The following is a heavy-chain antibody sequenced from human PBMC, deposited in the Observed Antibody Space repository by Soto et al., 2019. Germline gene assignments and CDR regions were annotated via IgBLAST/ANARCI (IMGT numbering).Heavy chain of an antibody. CDR1: GFTFSSYG. CDR3: ARQRDYYDSSGYYCDAFDI. Sequence: GGSLRLSCSVFGFTFSSYGMHWVRQAPGKGLQYVSSISSNGGSTYYADSVKGRFTISRDNSKNTLYLQMNSLRAEDTAVYYCARQRDYYDSSGYYCDAFDIWGQGTMVTVSS. CDR2: ISSNGGST. V-gene: IGHV3-64*04. D-gene: IGHD3-22*01. J-gene: IGHJ3*02.